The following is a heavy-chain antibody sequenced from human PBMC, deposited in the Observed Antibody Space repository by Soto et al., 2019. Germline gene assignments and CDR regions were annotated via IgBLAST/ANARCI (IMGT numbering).Heavy chain of an antibody. CDR3: TTGGPLLHY. CDR2: IKSKTDGATR. Sequence: PGGSLRLSCAASGFTFTNAWMNWVRQAPGKGLEWVGRIKSKTDGATRDYAAPVKGRFTISRDDSKNTLFLQMNSLKTDDTAVYYCTTGGPLLHYWGQGTPVTVSS. D-gene: IGHD3-22*01. V-gene: IGHV3-15*07. J-gene: IGHJ4*02. CDR1: GFTFTNAW.